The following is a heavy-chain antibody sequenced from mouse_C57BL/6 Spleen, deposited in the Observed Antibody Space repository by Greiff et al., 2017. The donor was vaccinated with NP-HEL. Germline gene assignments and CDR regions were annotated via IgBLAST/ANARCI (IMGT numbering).Heavy chain of an antibody. D-gene: IGHD2-3*01. V-gene: IGHV3-6*01. Sequence: ESGPGLVKPSQSLSLTCSVTGYSITSGYYWNWIRQFPGNKLEWMGYISYDGSNNYNPSLKNRISITRDTSKNQFFLKLNSVTTEDTATYYCARSMMVTPCDYWGQGTTLTVSS. CDR1: GYSITSGYY. CDR2: ISYDGSN. J-gene: IGHJ2*01. CDR3: ARSMMVTPCDY.